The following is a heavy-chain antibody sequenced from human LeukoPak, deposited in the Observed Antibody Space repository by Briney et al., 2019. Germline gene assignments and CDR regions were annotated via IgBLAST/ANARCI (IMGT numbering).Heavy chain of an antibody. CDR1: GGSISSYY. D-gene: IGHD3-22*01. CDR3: ARGDHYYDSSGSFDP. V-gene: IGHV4-59*01. CDR2: IYYSGST. Sequence: PSETLSLTCTVSGGSISSYYWSWIRQPPGKGLEWIGYIYYSGSTNYNPSLKSRVTISVDTSKNQFSLKLSFVTAADTAVYYCARGDHYYDSSGSFDPWGQGTLVTVSS. J-gene: IGHJ5*02.